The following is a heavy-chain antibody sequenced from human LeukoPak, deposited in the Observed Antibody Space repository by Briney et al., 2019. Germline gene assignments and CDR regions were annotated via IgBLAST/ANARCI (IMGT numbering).Heavy chain of an antibody. J-gene: IGHJ4*02. CDR1: GGSISSYY. Sequence: SETLSLTCTVSGGSISSYYWSWIRQPPGKRLEYLGYIYYSGSINYNPSLKGRVTISVDMSKNQFFLRLSSVTAADTAVYYCAREGIVRTYDQWGQGTLVTVSS. CDR2: IYYSGSI. V-gene: IGHV4-59*12. D-gene: IGHD2/OR15-2a*01. CDR3: AREGIVRTYDQ.